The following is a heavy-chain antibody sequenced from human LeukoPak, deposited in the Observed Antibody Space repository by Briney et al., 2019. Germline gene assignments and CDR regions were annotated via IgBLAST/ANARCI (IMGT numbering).Heavy chain of an antibody. CDR2: ISGISTGGGST. CDR3: AKRSGPDHRTVTTRYFDY. J-gene: IGHJ4*02. V-gene: IGHV3-23*01. D-gene: IGHD4-17*01. Sequence: GGSLRLSCAASGFSFRNYAMNWVRQAPGKGLECVSAISGISTGGGSTFYADSVKGRFTISRDNSKNTLYLQMNSLRAEDTAVYYCAKRSGPDHRTVTTRYFDYWGQGTLVTVSS. CDR1: GFSFRNYA.